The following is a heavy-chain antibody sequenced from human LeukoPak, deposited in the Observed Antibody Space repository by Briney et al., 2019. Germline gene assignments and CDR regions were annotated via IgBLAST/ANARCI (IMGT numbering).Heavy chain of an antibody. D-gene: IGHD4-17*01. CDR3: ASDGTTLTKTAFDS. CDR1: GFSIRNNY. CDR2: IFGGGST. V-gene: IGHV3-66*01. J-gene: IGHJ4*02. Sequence: GGSLRLSCAASGFSIRNNYMTWVRQAPGKGLEWVSIIFGGGSTYYADSVKGRFTISRDNSRNTLYLQMNSLRGDDTAVYYCASDGTTLTKTAFDSWGQGTLVTVSS.